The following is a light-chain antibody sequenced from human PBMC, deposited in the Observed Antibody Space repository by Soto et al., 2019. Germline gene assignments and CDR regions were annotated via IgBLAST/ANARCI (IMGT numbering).Light chain of an antibody. V-gene: IGKV1-39*01. Sequence: DIQMTQSPSSVSASIGDRVTITCLASENIGSWLAWHQQKPGKAPKLLIYAASSLQSGVPSRFSGSGSGTDFTLTISSLQREDFASYYCQQSYSTPLTFGGGTKVDIK. CDR1: ENIGSW. CDR2: AAS. J-gene: IGKJ4*01. CDR3: QQSYSTPLT.